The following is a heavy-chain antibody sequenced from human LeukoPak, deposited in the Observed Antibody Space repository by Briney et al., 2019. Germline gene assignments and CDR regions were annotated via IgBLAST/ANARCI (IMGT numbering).Heavy chain of an antibody. D-gene: IGHD1-26*01. CDR3: TRGSSGNRPMIDY. CDR2: INSDGTIT. CDR1: GFTFSNNW. Sequence: GGSLRLSCAASGFTFSNNWMHWVRHAPGKGLVWVSRINSDGTITNYADSVKGRFTISRDNAKNTLYLQMNSLRTEDTAVYYCTRGSSGNRPMIDYWGQGTLVTVSS. V-gene: IGHV3-74*01. J-gene: IGHJ4*02.